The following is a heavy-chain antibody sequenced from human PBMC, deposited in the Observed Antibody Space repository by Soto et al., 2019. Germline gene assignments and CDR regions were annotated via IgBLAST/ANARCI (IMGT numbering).Heavy chain of an antibody. CDR1: GGTFSSYA. Sequence: SVKVSCKASGGTFSSYAVSWVRQAPGQGLEWMGGIIPIFGTANYAQKFQGRVTITADKSTSTAYMELSSLRSEDTAVYYCARVRYSSSWFSGLNWFDPWGQGTLVTVSS. CDR3: ARVRYSSSWFSGLNWFDP. J-gene: IGHJ5*02. V-gene: IGHV1-69*06. CDR2: IIPIFGTA. D-gene: IGHD6-13*01.